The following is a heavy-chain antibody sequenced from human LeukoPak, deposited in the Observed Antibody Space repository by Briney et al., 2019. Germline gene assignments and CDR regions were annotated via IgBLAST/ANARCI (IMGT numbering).Heavy chain of an antibody. CDR2: VSYDGNSK. J-gene: IGHJ6*02. D-gene: IGHD3-10*01. V-gene: IGHV3-30*18. CDR3: AKGGLWFGELLRDAYYYYGMDV. Sequence: GGSLRLSCAASGFIFNTYGVHWVRLAPGKGLEWVAVVSYDGNSKYYADSVKGRFTVSRDNSKNTLYLQMSRLTAEDTAVHYCAKGGLWFGELLRDAYYYYGMDVWGQGTTVTVSS. CDR1: GFIFNTYG.